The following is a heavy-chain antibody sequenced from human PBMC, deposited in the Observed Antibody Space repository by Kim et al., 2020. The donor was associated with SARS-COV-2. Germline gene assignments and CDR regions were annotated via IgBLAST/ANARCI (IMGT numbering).Heavy chain of an antibody. Sequence: SETLSLTCTVSGGSISSSSYYWGWIRQPPGKELEWNVSIHYSGSTYYNPSLKSRVTISVDTSKNQFSLKLSSVTAADTAVYYCARHFGVVVLSLAVAALERMDVWGQGATVTVSS. CDR1: GGSISSSSYY. CDR2: IHYSGST. D-gene: IGHD6-19*01. CDR3: ARHFGVVVLSLAVAALERMDV. V-gene: IGHV4-39*01. J-gene: IGHJ6*02.